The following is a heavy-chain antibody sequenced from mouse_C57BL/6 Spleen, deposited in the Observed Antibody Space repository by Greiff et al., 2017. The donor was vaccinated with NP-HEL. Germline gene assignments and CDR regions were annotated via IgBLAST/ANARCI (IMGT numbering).Heavy chain of an antibody. CDR1: GYAFSSSW. V-gene: IGHV1-82*01. CDR3: ARIRLITTVVATGTDAMDY. D-gene: IGHD1-1*01. J-gene: IGHJ4*01. Sequence: QVQLQQSGPELVKPGASVKISCKASGYAFSSSWMNWVKQRPGKGLEWIGRIYPGDGDTNYNGKFKGKATLSADKSSSTAYMQLSSLTSEDSAVYFCARIRLITTVVATGTDAMDYWGQGTSVTVSS. CDR2: IYPGDGDT.